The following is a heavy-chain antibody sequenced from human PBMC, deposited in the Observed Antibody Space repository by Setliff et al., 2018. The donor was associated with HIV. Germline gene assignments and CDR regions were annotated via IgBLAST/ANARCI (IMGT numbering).Heavy chain of an antibody. V-gene: IGHV2-70*11. CDR1: GFSLSTSAMC. Sequence: SGPTLVNPTQTLTLTCTFSGFSLSTSAMCVSWIRRPPGKALEWLARIDWDDDKYYSTSLKTRLTISKDTSKNQVLLTMTNMDPVDTATYYCARMASSGWYPFDYWGQGTLVTVSS. J-gene: IGHJ4*02. D-gene: IGHD6-19*01. CDR2: IDWDDDK. CDR3: ARMASSGWYPFDY.